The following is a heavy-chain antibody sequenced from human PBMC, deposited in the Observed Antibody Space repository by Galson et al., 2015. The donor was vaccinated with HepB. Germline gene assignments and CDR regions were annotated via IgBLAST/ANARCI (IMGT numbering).Heavy chain of an antibody. Sequence: SLRLSCAASGFTFSSYSMNWVRQAPGKGLEWVSYISSSSSTIYYADSVKGRFTISRDNAKNSLYLQVNSLRDEDTAVYYCASFLAGFWSGYYPNYYYYGMDVWGQGTTVTVSS. D-gene: IGHD3-3*01. CDR3: ASFLAGFWSGYYPNYYYYGMDV. CDR2: ISSSSSTI. J-gene: IGHJ6*02. CDR1: GFTFSSYS. V-gene: IGHV3-48*02.